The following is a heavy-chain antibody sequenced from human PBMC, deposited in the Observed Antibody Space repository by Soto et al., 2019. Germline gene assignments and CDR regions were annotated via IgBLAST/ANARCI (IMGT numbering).Heavy chain of an antibody. CDR2: ISYDGSNK. J-gene: IGHJ4*02. Sequence: GGSLRLSCAASGFTFXSYAMHGVRQAPGKGLEWVAVISYDGSNKYYADSVKGRFTISRDNSKNTLYLQMNSLRAEDTAVYYCARDQGVVVAANRAWDYWGQGTLVTVSS. CDR1: GFTFXSYA. D-gene: IGHD2-15*01. V-gene: IGHV3-30-3*01. CDR3: ARDQGVVVAANRAWDY.